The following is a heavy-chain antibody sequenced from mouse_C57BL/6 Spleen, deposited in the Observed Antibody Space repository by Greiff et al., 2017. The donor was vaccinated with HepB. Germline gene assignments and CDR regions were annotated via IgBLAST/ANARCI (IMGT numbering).Heavy chain of an antibody. D-gene: IGHD2-4*01. CDR3: ARGGHYDSTSFAY. J-gene: IGHJ3*01. Sequence: QVQLQQPGAELVRPGSSVKLSCKASGYTFTSYWMHWVKQRPIQGLEWIGNIDPSDSETHYNQKFKDKATLTVDKSSSTAYMQLSSLTSEDSAVYYCARGGHYDSTSFAYWGQGTLVTVSA. CDR1: GYTFTSYW. CDR2: IDPSDSET. V-gene: IGHV1-52*01.